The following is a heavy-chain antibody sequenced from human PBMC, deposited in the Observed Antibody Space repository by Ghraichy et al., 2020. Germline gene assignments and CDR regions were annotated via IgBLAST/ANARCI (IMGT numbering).Heavy chain of an antibody. V-gene: IGHV3-23*01. CDR3: MKGGWFSTFDI. CDR1: GFSFVNFA. CDR2: ISDNGETT. Sequence: LSLTCVTSGFSFVNFAMTWVRQAPGKGLEWVSGISDNGETTYYADSVRGHFTTARDNSKNTLYLQMNSLTVDDTAIYYCMKGGWFSTFDIWGQGTLVTVSP. D-gene: IGHD6-19*01. J-gene: IGHJ3*02.